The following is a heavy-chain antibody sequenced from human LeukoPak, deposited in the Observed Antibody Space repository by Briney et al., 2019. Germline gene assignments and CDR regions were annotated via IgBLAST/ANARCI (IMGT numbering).Heavy chain of an antibody. CDR2: IYYSGST. Sequence: SETLSLTCTVSGGSISSYYWSWIRQPPGKGLEWIGYIYYSGSTNYNPSLKSRVTISVDTSKNQFSLKLSSVTAADTAVYYCARDSRRDRGNYYYMDVWGKGTTVTVSS. CDR3: ARDSRRDRGNYYYMDV. CDR1: GGSISSYY. V-gene: IGHV4-59*01. J-gene: IGHJ6*03. D-gene: IGHD2-15*01.